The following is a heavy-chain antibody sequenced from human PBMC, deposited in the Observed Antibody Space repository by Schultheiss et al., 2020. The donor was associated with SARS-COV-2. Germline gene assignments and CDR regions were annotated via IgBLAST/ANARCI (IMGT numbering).Heavy chain of an antibody. J-gene: IGHJ6*02. V-gene: IGHV4-34*11. CDR2: IYYSGST. CDR1: GGSFSGYY. CDR3: ARARDYDILSGRYYYYYYGMDV. D-gene: IGHD3-9*01. Sequence: SETLSLTCAVYGGSFSGYYWSWIRQPPGKGLEWIGYIYYSGSTNYNPSLKSRVTISVDTSKNQFSLKLSSVTAADTAVYYCARARDYDILSGRYYYYYYGMDVWGQGTTVTVSS.